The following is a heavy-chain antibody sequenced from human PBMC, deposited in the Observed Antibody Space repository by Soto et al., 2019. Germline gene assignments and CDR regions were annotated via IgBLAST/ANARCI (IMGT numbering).Heavy chain of an antibody. J-gene: IGHJ5*02. CDR3: ARQDRVVAEGRWFDP. D-gene: IGHD2-15*01. CDR2: VHYSGNT. V-gene: IGHV4-38-2*02. CDR1: GYSISSGYH. Sequence: SETLSLTCTVSGYSISSGYHWAWIRQPPGKGLEWLGSVHYSGNTYYNPSLKSRLTISVDKSKNQFSLNLSSVTAADTAVFYCARQDRVVAEGRWFDPLGQGTLVT.